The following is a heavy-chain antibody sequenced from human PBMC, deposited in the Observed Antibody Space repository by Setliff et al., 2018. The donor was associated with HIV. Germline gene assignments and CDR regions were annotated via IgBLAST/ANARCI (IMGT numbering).Heavy chain of an antibody. D-gene: IGHD2-8*01. CDR1: GFNFNNHA. J-gene: IGHJ5*02. V-gene: IGHV3-30*04. Sequence: PGESLKISCAASGFNFNNHAMHWVRQAPGKGPECVAVISDDGSAKYYGDSVKGRFTISRDNSKDTLYLDLNSLRSEDTAVYYCVRDDSNGPNSLDPWGQGTQVTVSS. CDR2: ISDDGSAK. CDR3: VRDDSNGPNSLDP.